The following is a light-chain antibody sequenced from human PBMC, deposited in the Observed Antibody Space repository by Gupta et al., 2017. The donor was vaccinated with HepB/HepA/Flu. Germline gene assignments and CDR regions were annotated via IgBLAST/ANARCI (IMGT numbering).Light chain of an antibody. CDR3: QSYDRSLSGSV. V-gene: IGLV1-40*01. CDR2: GNS. CDR1: SSNIGAGYD. J-gene: IGLJ2*01. Sequence: QSVLTQPPSVSGAQGRRVPIPCTGSSSNIGAGYDLHWYQQFPGTAPKLPIYGNSNRPSGVPDRFSGSKSGTSASLAITGLQAEDEADYYCQSYDRSLSGSVFGGGTKLTVL.